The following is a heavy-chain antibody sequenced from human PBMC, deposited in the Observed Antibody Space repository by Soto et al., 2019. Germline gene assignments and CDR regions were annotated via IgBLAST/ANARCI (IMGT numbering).Heavy chain of an antibody. CDR3: ARDISYYDSSGYYYVYFDY. V-gene: IGHV4-31*03. Sequence: QVQLQESGPGLVKPSQTLSLTCTVSGGSISSGGYYWSWISQHPGKGLEWIGYIYYSGSTYYNPSHTSRVTLSVDTSKKQFSLKLSSVTAAATAVYYWARDISYYDSSGYYYVYFDYWGQGTLVTVSS. CDR1: GGSISSGGYY. CDR2: IYYSGST. J-gene: IGHJ4*02. D-gene: IGHD3-22*01.